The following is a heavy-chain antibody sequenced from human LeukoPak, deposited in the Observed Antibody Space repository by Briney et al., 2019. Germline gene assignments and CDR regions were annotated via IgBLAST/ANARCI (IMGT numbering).Heavy chain of an antibody. CDR1: GFTFSSYG. J-gene: IGHJ4*02. V-gene: IGHV3-30*03. CDR3: ARELSGITGDPRGCDY. Sequence: GGSLRLSCAASGFTFSSYGMHWVRQAPGKGLEWVAVISYDGSNKYYADSVKGRFTISRDNSKNTLYLQMNSLRAEDTAVYYCARELSGITGDPRGCDYWGQGTLVTVSS. CDR2: ISYDGSNK. D-gene: IGHD7-27*01.